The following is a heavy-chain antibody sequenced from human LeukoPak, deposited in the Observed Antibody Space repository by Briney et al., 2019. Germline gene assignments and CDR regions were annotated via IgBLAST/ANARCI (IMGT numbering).Heavy chain of an antibody. CDR3: ARRPASSLNWFDP. CDR2: IYYSGST. CDR1: GGSISSYY. J-gene: IGHJ5*02. V-gene: IGHV4-59*08. D-gene: IGHD2-15*01. Sequence: SETLSLTCTVSGGSISSYYWSWIRQPPGKGLEWIGYIYYSGSTNYNPSLKSRVTISVDTSKNQFPLKLSSVTAADTAVYCCARRPASSLNWFDPWGQGTLVTVSS.